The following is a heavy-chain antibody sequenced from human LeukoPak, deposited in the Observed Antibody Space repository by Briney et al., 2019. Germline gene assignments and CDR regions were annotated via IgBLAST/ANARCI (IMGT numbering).Heavy chain of an antibody. J-gene: IGHJ6*03. CDR2: IYSGGST. V-gene: IGHV3-66*01. Sequence: HPGGSLRLSCAASGFTVSSNYMSWVRQAPGKGLEWVSVIYSGGSTYYADSVKGRFTISRDNAKNSLYLQMNSLRAEDTAVYYCARLVGVVISDYYMDVWGKGTTVTVSS. CDR1: GFTVSSNY. D-gene: IGHD3-3*01. CDR3: ARLVGVVISDYYMDV.